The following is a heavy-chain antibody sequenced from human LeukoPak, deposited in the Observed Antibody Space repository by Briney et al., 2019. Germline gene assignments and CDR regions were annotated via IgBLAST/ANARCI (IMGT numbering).Heavy chain of an antibody. D-gene: IGHD1-14*01. CDR3: ARRYRSSSDY. Sequence: XVXQXXGXXXVWVSRINSDGSSTTYADSVKGRFTISRDNAKNTLYLQMNSLRAEDTAVYFCARRYRSSSDYWGQGTLVAVSS. V-gene: IGHV3-74*01. CDR2: INSDGSST. J-gene: IGHJ4*02.